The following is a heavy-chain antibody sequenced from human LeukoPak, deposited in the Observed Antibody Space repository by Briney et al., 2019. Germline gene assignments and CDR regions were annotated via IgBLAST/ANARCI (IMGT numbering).Heavy chain of an antibody. D-gene: IGHD4-11*01. CDR1: GGSISSGSYY. CDR3: ARGYPTVTLIVSGGGYYYYYMDV. V-gene: IGHV4-61*02. J-gene: IGHJ6*03. Sequence: SETLSLTCTVSGGSISSGSYYWSWIRQPAGKGLEWIGRIYTSGSTNYNPSLKSRVTISVDTSKNQFSLKLSSVTAADTAVYYCARGYPTVTLIVSGGGYYYYYMDVWGKGTAVTVSS. CDR2: IYTSGST.